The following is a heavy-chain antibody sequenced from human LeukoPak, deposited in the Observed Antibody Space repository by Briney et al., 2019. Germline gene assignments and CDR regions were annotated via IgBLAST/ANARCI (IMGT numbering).Heavy chain of an antibody. CDR1: GFTISSYE. D-gene: IGHD6-19*01. J-gene: IGHJ4*02. Sequence: PAGSLSLSCAASGFTISSYEMNWVRQAPGKGLEWISYISSSGSTIYYADSVKGRFTISRDNDKNLLYLQMNSLSAEDTADYYCARSSGWYGWGQGTLVTVSS. CDR2: ISSSGSTI. V-gene: IGHV3-48*03. CDR3: ARSSGWYG.